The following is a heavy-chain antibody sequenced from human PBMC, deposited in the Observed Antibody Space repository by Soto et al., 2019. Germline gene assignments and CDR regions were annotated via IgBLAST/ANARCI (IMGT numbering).Heavy chain of an antibody. D-gene: IGHD1-26*01. CDR2: INPSGGGT. CDR1: GYTFTSYY. J-gene: IGHJ4*02. Sequence: QVQLVQSGAEVKKPGASLKISCKASGYTFTSYYMHWVRQAPGHGLEWMGIINPSGGGTSYARKLQGRVTVTRGTSTSIVYMELSSLRSEDTAVYYGARGPSGNFDYWGQGTLVTVSS. CDR3: ARGPSGNFDY. V-gene: IGHV1-46*01.